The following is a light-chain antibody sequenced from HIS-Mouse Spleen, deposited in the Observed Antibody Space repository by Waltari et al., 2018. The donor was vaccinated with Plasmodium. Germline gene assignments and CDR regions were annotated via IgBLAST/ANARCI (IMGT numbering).Light chain of an antibody. V-gene: IGKV3-15*01. CDR1: QSVSSN. CDR2: GAS. J-gene: IGKJ3*01. Sequence: EIVMTQSPATLSVSPGERATLSGRASQSVSSNLAWYQQKPGQAPRRLICGASTRATGIPARLGGSGSGAEFTLTISSLQSEDFAVYYCQQYNNWSFTFGPGTKVDIK. CDR3: QQYNNWSFT.